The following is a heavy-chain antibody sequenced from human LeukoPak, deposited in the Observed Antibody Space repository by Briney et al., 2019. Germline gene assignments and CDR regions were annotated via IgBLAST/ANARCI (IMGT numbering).Heavy chain of an antibody. V-gene: IGHV4-59*01. CDR3: ARFNGILDAFDI. D-gene: IGHD2-8*01. Sequence: SETLSLTCAVYGGSFSGYYWSWIRQPPGKGLEWIGYIYYSGSTNYNPSLKSRVTISVDTSKNQFSLKLSSVTAADTAVYYCARFNGILDAFDIWGQGTMVTVSS. J-gene: IGHJ3*02. CDR1: GGSFSGYY. CDR2: IYYSGST.